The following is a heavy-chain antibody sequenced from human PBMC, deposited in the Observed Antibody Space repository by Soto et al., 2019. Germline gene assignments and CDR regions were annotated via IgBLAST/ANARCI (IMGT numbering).Heavy chain of an antibody. J-gene: IGHJ5*02. D-gene: IGHD3-10*01. CDR1: GYTFTSYY. CDR2: FNPTGDTA. Sequence: GASVKVSCKASGYTFTSYYIHWVRQAPGQGLEWMGIFNPTGDTASYAQKLQGRVTMTRDTSTSTAYMELRSLRSDDTAVYYCARHLRGVINWFDPWGQGTLVTVSS. V-gene: IGHV1-46*01. CDR3: ARHLRGVINWFDP.